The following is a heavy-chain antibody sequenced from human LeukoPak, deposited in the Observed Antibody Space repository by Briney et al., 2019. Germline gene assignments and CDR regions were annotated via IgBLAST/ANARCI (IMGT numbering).Heavy chain of an antibody. CDR2: MNPNCCNT. Sequence: ASVKVSCKASVYTFTSYDIHWVRQATGRGLEWMGWMNPNCCNTRYAQKFQGRVTMTRNTSISTAYMELSSLRSEDTAVYYCARGQPGYYESSGYSDAFDIWGQGTMVTVSS. V-gene: IGHV1-8*01. J-gene: IGHJ3*02. CDR1: VYTFTSYD. CDR3: ARGQPGYYESSGYSDAFDI. D-gene: IGHD3-22*01.